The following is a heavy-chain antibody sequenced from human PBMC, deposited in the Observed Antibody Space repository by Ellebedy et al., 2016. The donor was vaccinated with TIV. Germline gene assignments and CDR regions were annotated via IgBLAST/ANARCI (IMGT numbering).Heavy chain of an antibody. CDR3: ARAPQLDYFDY. D-gene: IGHD1-1*01. V-gene: IGHV4-38-2*01. J-gene: IGHJ4*02. CDR2: IYHSGTT. Sequence: MPSETLSLTCAVSGYSFSSAYYWGWIRQPPGKGLECIGAIYHSGTTYYNPSLKSRVTMSVDTSNKQFSLKLNSVTAADTAMYYCARAPQLDYFDYWGQGTLVTVSS. CDR1: GYSFSSAYY.